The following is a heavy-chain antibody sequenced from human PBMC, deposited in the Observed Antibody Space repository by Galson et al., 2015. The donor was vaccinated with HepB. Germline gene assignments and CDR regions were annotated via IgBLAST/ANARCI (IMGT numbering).Heavy chain of an antibody. CDR1: GYNFANYW. CDR3: ARSEVPAAIFAFDI. Sequence: QSGAEVKKPGESLKISCKGSGYNFANYWIAWVRQMPGKGLEWMAIIYPGDSGTRYSPSFQGQVTISADKSISTAYLQWSSLKASDTAMYYCARSEVPAAIFAFDIWGQGTMVTVSS. V-gene: IGHV5-51*03. J-gene: IGHJ3*02. D-gene: IGHD2-2*01. CDR2: IYPGDSGT.